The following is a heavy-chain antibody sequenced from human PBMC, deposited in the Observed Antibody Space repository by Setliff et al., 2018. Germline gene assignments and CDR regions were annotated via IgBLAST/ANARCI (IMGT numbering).Heavy chain of an antibody. Sequence: SETLSLTCTVSGGSISSGDYYWSWIRQPPGKGLEWIGYIYYSGSTYYNPSLKSRVTISVDTSKNQFSLKLSSVTAADTAVYYCARGYYDTLTGYYIGYWGQGTLVTGLL. CDR3: ARGYYDTLTGYYIGY. V-gene: IGHV4-30-4*08. D-gene: IGHD3-9*01. J-gene: IGHJ4*02. CDR2: IYYSGST. CDR1: GGSISSGDYY.